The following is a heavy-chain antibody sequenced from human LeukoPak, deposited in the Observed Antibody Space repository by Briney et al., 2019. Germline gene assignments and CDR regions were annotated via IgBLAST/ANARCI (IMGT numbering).Heavy chain of an antibody. J-gene: IGHJ4*02. V-gene: IGHV3-23*01. D-gene: IGHD6-19*01. CDR1: GFTFSSYS. Sequence: AGGSLRLSCAASGFTFSSYSMNWVRQAPGKGLEWVSAISGSGGSTYYADSVKGRFTISRDNSKNTLYLQMNSLRAEDTAVYYCAKDSPDSSGWYPNFDYWGQGTLVTVSS. CDR2: ISGSGGST. CDR3: AKDSPDSSGWYPNFDY.